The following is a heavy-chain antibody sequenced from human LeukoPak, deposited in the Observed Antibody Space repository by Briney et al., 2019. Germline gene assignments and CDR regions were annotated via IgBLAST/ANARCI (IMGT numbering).Heavy chain of an antibody. CDR3: ARGPIAAAGRYYYYYYMDV. CDR1: GYTFTGYY. J-gene: IGHJ6*03. Sequence: ASVKVSCKASGYTFTGYYMHWVRQAPGQGLEWMGWINPNSGGTNYAQKFQGRVTMTRDTSISTAYMELSRLRSDDTAVYYCARGPIAAAGRYYYYYYMDVWGKGTTVTISS. CDR2: INPNSGGT. D-gene: IGHD6-13*01. V-gene: IGHV1-2*02.